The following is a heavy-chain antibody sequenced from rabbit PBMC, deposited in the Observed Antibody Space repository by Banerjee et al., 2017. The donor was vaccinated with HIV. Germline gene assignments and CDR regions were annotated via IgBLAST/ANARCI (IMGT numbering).Heavy chain of an antibody. CDR3: ARVGTIYYTKFDL. J-gene: IGHJ4*01. CDR1: GFSFSSSYY. D-gene: IGHD8-1*01. CDR2: IYAGDGNT. V-gene: IGHV1S40*01. Sequence: QSLEESGGDLVKPGASLTLTCTASGFSFSSSYYMCWVRQAPGKGLEWIACIYAGDGNTYYASWAKGRFTISKTSSTTVTLQMTSLTAADTATYFCARVGTIYYTKFDLWGQGTLVTVS.